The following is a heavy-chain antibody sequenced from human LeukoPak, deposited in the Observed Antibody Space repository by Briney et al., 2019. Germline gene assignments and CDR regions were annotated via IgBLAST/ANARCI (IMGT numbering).Heavy chain of an antibody. V-gene: IGHV3-9*01. CDR1: GFTFSNYW. CDR3: AKGHQYYGSGSFDY. CDR2: ISWDSGSL. J-gene: IGHJ4*02. Sequence: PGGSLRLSCAASGFTFSNYWMRWVRQAPGKGLEWVSGISWDSGSLDYADSVEGLFTISRDNAKNSLYLQINMRRAEETAFYYCAKGHQYYGSGSFDYWGQGTLVSVSS. D-gene: IGHD3-10*01.